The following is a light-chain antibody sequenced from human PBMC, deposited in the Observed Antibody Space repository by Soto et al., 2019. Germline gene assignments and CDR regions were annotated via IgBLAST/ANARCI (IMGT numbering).Light chain of an antibody. V-gene: IGKV3-20*01. CDR1: QSLNNNF. J-gene: IGKJ1*01. Sequence: EIVLTQSPGTLSFSPGERATLSCRASQSLNNNFLAWYQQKPGQAPRLLIYGASTRATGIPDRFSGRGSGKDFTLTISRLEPGDFAMYYCQQYDNIPRTFGQGTKVEVK. CDR2: GAS. CDR3: QQYDNIPRT.